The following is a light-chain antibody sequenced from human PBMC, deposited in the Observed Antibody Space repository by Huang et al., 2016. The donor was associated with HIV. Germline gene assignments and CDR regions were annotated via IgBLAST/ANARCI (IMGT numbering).Light chain of an antibody. V-gene: IGKV1-39*01. Sequence: DIQMTQSPSSLSASVGDRVTITCRASQTIAKFLNWYQAKPVKPPKLLIFAAAELQSGVPSRFSGSGSGTDFTLTISSLQPEDFATYYCQQSFNGPITFGPGTKVDIK. CDR1: QTIAKF. CDR2: AAA. CDR3: QQSFNGPIT. J-gene: IGKJ3*01.